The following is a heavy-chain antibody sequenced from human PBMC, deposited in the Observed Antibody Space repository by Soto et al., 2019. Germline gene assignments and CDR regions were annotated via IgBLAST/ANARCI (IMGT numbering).Heavy chain of an antibody. V-gene: IGHV4-31*03. CDR1: GGSISSGGYY. CDR3: AREGPAGYYPYYFDY. Sequence: TLSLTCTVSGGSISSGGYYWSWIRQHPGKGLEWIGYIYYSGSTYYNPSLKSRVTISVDTSKNQFSLKLSSVTAADTAVYYCAREGPAGYYPYYFDYWGQGTLVTVSS. D-gene: IGHD3-22*01. CDR2: IYYSGST. J-gene: IGHJ4*02.